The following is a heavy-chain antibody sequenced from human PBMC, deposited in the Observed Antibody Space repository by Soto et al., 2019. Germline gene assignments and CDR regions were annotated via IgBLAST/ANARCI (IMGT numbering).Heavy chain of an antibody. CDR1: GGTFRQNV. V-gene: IGHV1-69*06. CDR2: IIPTYGTP. CDR3: ATVTRPGGYFVDF. D-gene: IGHD4-17*01. Sequence: QVQLVQSGAGVKKPGSSVKVSCKASGGTFRQNVISWVRQAPGQGLEWMGGIIPTYGTPNYAQKFQGRITITADKSTSTAYMELNSLNSQDTAVYFCATVTRPGGYFVDFWGQGTLVTVSS. J-gene: IGHJ4*02.